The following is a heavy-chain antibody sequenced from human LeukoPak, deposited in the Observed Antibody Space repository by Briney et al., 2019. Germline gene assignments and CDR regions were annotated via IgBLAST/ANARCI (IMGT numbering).Heavy chain of an antibody. CDR2: IKQDGSDK. J-gene: IGHJ4*02. V-gene: IGHV3-7*01. D-gene: IGHD4-17*01. Sequence: GGSLRLSCAASGFTFSNYWMTWVRQAPGKGLEWVASIKQDGSDKYYVDSVKGRCTISRDNAKKSLYLQMNSLRAEDTAVYYCAGFRWTTTSVDYWGQGTLVTVPS. CDR1: GFTFSNYW. CDR3: AGFRWTTTSVDY.